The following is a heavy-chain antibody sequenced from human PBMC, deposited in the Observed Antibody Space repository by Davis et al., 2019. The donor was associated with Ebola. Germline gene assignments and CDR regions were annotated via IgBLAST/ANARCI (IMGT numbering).Heavy chain of an antibody. CDR1: GGSISSSSYY. CDR2: IYYSGST. Sequence: GSLRLSCTVSGGSISSSSYYWGWIRQPPGKGLEWIGSIYYSGSTYYNPSLKSRVTISVDTSKNQFSLKLSSVTAADTAVYYCASRPQYYYGMDVWGQGTTVTVSS. V-gene: IGHV4-39*01. J-gene: IGHJ6*02. CDR3: ASRPQYYYGMDV.